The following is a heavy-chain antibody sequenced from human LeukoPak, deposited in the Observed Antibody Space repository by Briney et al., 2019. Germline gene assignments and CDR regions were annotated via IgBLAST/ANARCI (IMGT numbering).Heavy chain of an antibody. CDR3: AKGYCSGTSCYSGLD. CDR2: INTDGSST. CDR1: GFTFSSYW. Sequence: GGSLRLSCAASGFTFSSYWMHWVRQAPGKGLVWVSRINTDGSSTNYADSVKGRFTISRDNSKNTLSLQMNGLRPEDTAVYYCAKGYCSGTSCYSGLDWGQGTLVTVSS. V-gene: IGHV3-74*01. J-gene: IGHJ4*02. D-gene: IGHD2-2*01.